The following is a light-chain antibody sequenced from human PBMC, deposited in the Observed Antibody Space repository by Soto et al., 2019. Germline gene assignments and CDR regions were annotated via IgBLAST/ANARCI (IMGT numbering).Light chain of an antibody. J-gene: IGLJ2*01. CDR3: AAWGDSLSGVV. Sequence: QLVLTQPPSASGTPGQRVTISCSGSSSNIGSNYVYWYQQLPGTVPQLLIYRNNERPSGVPDRFSGSKSGTSASLAISGLRSEDEADYYCAAWGDSLSGVVFGGGTKLTVL. CDR2: RNN. CDR1: SSNIGSNY. V-gene: IGLV1-47*01.